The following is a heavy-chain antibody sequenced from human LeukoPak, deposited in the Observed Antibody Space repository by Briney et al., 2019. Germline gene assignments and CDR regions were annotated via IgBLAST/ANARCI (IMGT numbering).Heavy chain of an antibody. CDR1: GFTFSSYS. CDR3: ARQTGIVGATPPYFDY. D-gene: IGHD1-26*01. Sequence: GGSLRLSCAASGFTFSSYSMNWVRQAPGKGLEWVSSISSSSSYIYYADSVKGRFTISRDNAKNSLYLQMNSLRAEDTAVYYCARQTGIVGATPPYFDYWGQGTLVTVSS. V-gene: IGHV3-21*01. J-gene: IGHJ4*02. CDR2: ISSSSSYI.